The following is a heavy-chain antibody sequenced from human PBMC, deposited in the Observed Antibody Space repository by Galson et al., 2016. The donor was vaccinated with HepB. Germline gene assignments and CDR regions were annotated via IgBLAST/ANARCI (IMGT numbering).Heavy chain of an antibody. J-gene: IGHJ3*02. CDR1: GGSISRFKC. Sequence: SETLSLTCNVSGGSISRFKCLSRVRQPPGKGLVWIGAICPTGSTNYNPSLKSRVFMSVGQSKNQFSLKLTSVTAADTAVYYCAREMCDGDCTDAFVIWGQGTMVTVSS. CDR2: ICPTGST. CDR3: AREMCDGDCTDAFVI. D-gene: IGHD2-21*02. V-gene: IGHV4-4*02.